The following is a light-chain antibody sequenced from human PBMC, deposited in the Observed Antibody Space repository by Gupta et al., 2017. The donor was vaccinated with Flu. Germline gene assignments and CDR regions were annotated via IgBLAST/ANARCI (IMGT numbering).Light chain of an antibody. J-gene: IGKJ2*03. CDR3: QQRSNWPPEYS. CDR1: QSVSNF. V-gene: IGKV3-11*01. Sequence: EIALTQSPTTLSLSPGERATLSCRASQSVSNFLAWYQQKPGQPPRLLIYDASNRATGIPARFSGSGSGTDFTLTISSLEPEDAAIYYCQQRSNWPPEYSFGQGTKLEIK. CDR2: DAS.